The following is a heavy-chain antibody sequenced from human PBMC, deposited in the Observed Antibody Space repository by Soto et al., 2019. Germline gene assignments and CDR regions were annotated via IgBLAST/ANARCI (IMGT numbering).Heavy chain of an antibody. D-gene: IGHD3-9*01. V-gene: IGHV3-30*18. CDR2: ISYDGSNK. J-gene: IGHJ4*02. CDR1: GFTFSSYG. Sequence: GGSLRLSCAASGFTFSSYGMHWVRQAPGKGLEWVAVISYDGSNKYYADSVKGRFTISRDNSKNTLYLQMNSLRAEDTAVYYCAKDKYFDWLLAIWGQGTLVTVSS. CDR3: AKDKYFDWLLAI.